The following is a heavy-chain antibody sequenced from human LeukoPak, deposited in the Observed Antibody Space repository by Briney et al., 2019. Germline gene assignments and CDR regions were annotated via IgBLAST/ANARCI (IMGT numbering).Heavy chain of an antibody. V-gene: IGHV3-21*01. Sequence: GGSLRLSCAASGFTFSSYSMNWVRQAPGKGLEWVSSISSSSSYIYYADSVKGRFTISRDNAKNSLYLQMNSLRAEDTAVYYCARVKSGSYFTTDYWGQGTLVTVSS. J-gene: IGHJ4*02. CDR1: GFTFSSYS. CDR3: ARVKSGSYFTTDY. D-gene: IGHD1-26*01. CDR2: ISSSSSYI.